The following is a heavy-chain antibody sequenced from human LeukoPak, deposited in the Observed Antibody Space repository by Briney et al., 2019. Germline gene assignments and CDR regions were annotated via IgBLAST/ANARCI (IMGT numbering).Heavy chain of an antibody. V-gene: IGHV3-23*01. Sequence: GGSLRLSCAASGFTFSSYAMSWVRHAPGKGLEWVSAISGSGGSTHYADSVQGRFTISRDNSKNTLYLQMNSLRAEDTAVYYCAKGEWELRCFDYWGQGTLVTVSS. CDR2: ISGSGGST. D-gene: IGHD1-26*01. CDR1: GFTFSSYA. J-gene: IGHJ4*02. CDR3: AKGEWELRCFDY.